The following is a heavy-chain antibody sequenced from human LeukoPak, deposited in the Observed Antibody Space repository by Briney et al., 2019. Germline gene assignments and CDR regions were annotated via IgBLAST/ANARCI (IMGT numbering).Heavy chain of an antibody. CDR3: ATLGYCSSTSCYSGGFDP. V-gene: IGHV3-23*01. CDR2: ISGSGGST. D-gene: IGHD2-2*01. J-gene: IGHJ5*02. CDR1: GFTFSSYA. Sequence: GGSLRLSCAASGFTFSSYAMSWVRQAPGKGLEWVSAISGSGGSTYYADSVKDRFTISRDNSKNTLYLQMNSLRAEDTAVYYCATLGYCSSTSCYSGGFDPWGQGTLVTVSS.